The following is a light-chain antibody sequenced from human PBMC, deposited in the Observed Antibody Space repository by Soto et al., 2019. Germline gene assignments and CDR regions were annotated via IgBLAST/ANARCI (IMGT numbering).Light chain of an antibody. CDR1: SGDIGSYNR. J-gene: IGLJ1*01. V-gene: IGLV2-23*02. CDR3: CSYAGSSTSYV. Sequence: QSALTQPASVSGSPGQSITISCTGTSGDIGSYNRVSWYQQHPGKAPKLIIYEVTDRPSGVSNRFSGSKSGNTASLTISGLQAEDEAEYYCCSYAGSSTSYVFGTGTKVTVL. CDR2: EVT.